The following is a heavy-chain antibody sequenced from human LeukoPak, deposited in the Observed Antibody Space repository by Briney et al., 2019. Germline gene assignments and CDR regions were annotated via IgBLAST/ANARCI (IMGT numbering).Heavy chain of an antibody. CDR3: VRDPPSSGWSFDY. V-gene: IGHV3-23*01. J-gene: IGHJ4*02. D-gene: IGHD6-19*01. CDR2: FSGASTT. Sequence: GGSLRLSCAASGFTFTSYAMSWVRQAPGKGLEWVSTFSGASTTSYADAVKGRVTISRDNSKNTVYLQMNSLRVEDTAVYYCVRDPPSSGWSFDYWGQGALVTVSS. CDR1: GFTFTSYA.